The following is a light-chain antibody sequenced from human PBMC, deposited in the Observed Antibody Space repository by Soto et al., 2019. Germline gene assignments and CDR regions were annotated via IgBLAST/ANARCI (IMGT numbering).Light chain of an antibody. J-gene: IGKJ1*01. CDR2: AAS. V-gene: IGKV1-39*01. CDR3: QQSYSILWT. Sequence: DIQMTQSPSSLSASVGDRVTITCRASQSISSYLNWYQQKPGKAPKLLIYAASSLQSGVPSRFSGGGSGTDFPLTISSLQPEDFATYYCQQSYSILWTFGQGTKVEIK. CDR1: QSISSY.